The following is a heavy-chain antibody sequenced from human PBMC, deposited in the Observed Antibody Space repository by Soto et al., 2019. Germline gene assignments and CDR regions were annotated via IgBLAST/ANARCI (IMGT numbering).Heavy chain of an antibody. J-gene: IGHJ3*02. CDR1: GFSFSSYA. CDR2: FRDTGDKT. D-gene: IGHD3-10*01. CDR3: AKGPDPGAFDI. V-gene: IGHV3-23*01. Sequence: EVQLLESGGGLVQPGGSLRLSCAASGFSFSSYAISWVRQAAGRGLEWASTFRDTGDKTYYADSVKGRFTVSRDISQNTLYLQMNGLSPDDTAIYYCAKGPDPGAFDIWGQGTMVTVSS.